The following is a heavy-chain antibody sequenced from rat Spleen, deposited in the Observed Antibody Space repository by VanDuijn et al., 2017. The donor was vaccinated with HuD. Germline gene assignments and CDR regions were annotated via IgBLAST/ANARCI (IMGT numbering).Heavy chain of an antibody. CDR1: GFTFSNYG. V-gene: IGHV5-19*01. D-gene: IGHD1-11*01. Sequence: EVQLVESGGGLVQPGRSLKLSCAASGFTFSNYGTHWIRQAPTKGLEWVASISPSGDTTYYRDPVKGRFTISRDNAKSTLYLQMDSLRSEDTATYYCTTEGTTEALDYWGQGVMVTVSS. CDR3: TTEGTTEALDY. CDR2: ISPSGDTT. J-gene: IGHJ2*01.